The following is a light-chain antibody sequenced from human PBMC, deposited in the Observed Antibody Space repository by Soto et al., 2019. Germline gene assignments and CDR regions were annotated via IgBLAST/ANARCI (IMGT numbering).Light chain of an antibody. CDR1: QSVSNSY. CDR2: GAT. J-gene: IGKJ5*01. V-gene: IGKV3-20*01. CDR3: QQYGDLPT. Sequence: DIVLTQSPGTLSLSPGERATLSCRASQSVSNSYFAWYQQKPGQTPRLLIFGATSRATGVPDRISGSESGTDFTLTISRLEPEDFAVYYCQQYGDLPTFGQGTRLEIK.